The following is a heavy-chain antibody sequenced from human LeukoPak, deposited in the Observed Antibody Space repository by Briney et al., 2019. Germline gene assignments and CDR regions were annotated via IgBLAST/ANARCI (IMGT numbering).Heavy chain of an antibody. V-gene: IGHV3-30*18. J-gene: IGHJ4*02. Sequence: GGSLRLSCAASGFTFSSYGMHWVRQAPGKGLEWVVVISYDGSNKYYADSVKGRFTISRDNSKNTLYLQMNSLRAEDTAVYYCAKTKTLKAYCSGGSCYLAYFDYWGQGTLVTVSS. CDR1: GFTFSSYG. CDR2: ISYDGSNK. CDR3: AKTKTLKAYCSGGSCYLAYFDY. D-gene: IGHD2-15*01.